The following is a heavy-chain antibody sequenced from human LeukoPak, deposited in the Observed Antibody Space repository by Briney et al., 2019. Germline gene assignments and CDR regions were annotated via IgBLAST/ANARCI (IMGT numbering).Heavy chain of an antibody. V-gene: IGHV4-59*12. J-gene: IGHJ4*02. D-gene: IGHD2-15*01. CDR1: DGSISSYY. CDR3: ARSFYCSGGTCLRLFDY. Sequence: SETLSLTCTVSDGSISSYYWSWIRQPPGKGLEWIGYIYYEGSTNYNPSLKSRVTISVDTSKNQFSLKLSSVTAADTAVYYCARSFYCSGGTCLRLFDYWGQGTLVTVSS. CDR2: IYYEGST.